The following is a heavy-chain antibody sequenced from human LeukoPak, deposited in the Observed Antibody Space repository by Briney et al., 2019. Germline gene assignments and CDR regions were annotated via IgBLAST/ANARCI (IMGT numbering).Heavy chain of an antibody. D-gene: IGHD3-10*01. V-gene: IGHV1-8*03. CDR2: MNPNSGNT. J-gene: IGHJ4*02. CDR3: AKGRMVRGVYYFDY. Sequence: GASVKVSCKASGYTFTSYDINWVRQATGQGLEWMGWMNPNSGNTGYAQKFQGRVTITRNTSISTAYMELSSLGSEDTAVYYCAKGRMVRGVYYFDYWGQGTLVTVSS. CDR1: GYTFTSYD.